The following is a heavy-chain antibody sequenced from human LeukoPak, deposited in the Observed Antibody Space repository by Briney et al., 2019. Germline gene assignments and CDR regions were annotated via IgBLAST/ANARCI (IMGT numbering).Heavy chain of an antibody. CDR3: ARRGTVRSFDY. V-gene: IGHV4-59*12. Sequence: PSETLSLTCTVSGGSISSYYWSWIRQPPGKGLEWIGYIYYSGSTNYNPSLKSRVTISVDTSKNQFSLRLTSVTAADTAVYYCARRGTVRSFDYWGQGALVTVSS. J-gene: IGHJ4*02. D-gene: IGHD2-21*02. CDR1: GGSISSYY. CDR2: IYYSGST.